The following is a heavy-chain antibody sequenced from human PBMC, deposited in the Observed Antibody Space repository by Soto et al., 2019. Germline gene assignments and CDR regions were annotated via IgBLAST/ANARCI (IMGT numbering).Heavy chain of an antibody. V-gene: IGHV3-23*01. J-gene: IGHJ3*02. CDR2: IGGTGGST. Sequence: GGSLRLSCAASGFIFSSYAMTWVRQAPGRGLEWVSFIGGTGGSTYYADSVKGRFTISRDNSKNTLFLQMNSLRAEDTAVYYCAGGYSYGSGSYYTWDFDIWGQGTMVTVS. CDR3: AGGYSYGSGSYYTWDFDI. CDR1: GFIFSSYA. D-gene: IGHD3-10*01.